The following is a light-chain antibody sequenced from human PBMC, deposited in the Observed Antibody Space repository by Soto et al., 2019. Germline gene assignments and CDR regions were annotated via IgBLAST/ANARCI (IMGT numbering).Light chain of an antibody. Sequence: DIQMTQSPSNLSASVGDRVIITCRASQSFSDYLAWYQQKPGKAPKLLIYKASSLESGVPSRFSGSGSGTEFTLTISSLQPDDFATYYCQQYSSYSTFGQGTKLEIK. J-gene: IGKJ2*01. CDR3: QQYSSYST. V-gene: IGKV1-5*03. CDR1: QSFSDY. CDR2: KAS.